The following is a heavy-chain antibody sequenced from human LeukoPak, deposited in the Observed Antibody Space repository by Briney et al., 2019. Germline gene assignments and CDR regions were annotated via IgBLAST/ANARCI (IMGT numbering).Heavy chain of an antibody. J-gene: IGHJ4*02. CDR3: AGDQVSAVFDY. V-gene: IGHV3-11*05. CDR2: ISPSGSYT. D-gene: IGHD5/OR15-5a*01. Sequence: GESLRLSCAGSGFIFSDFYMNRIRQAPGKGLEWLAYISPSGSYTTYGDSVKGRFVISRDNTKNSVSLQMDSLRAEDTAVYFCAGDQVSAVFDYWGQGARVTV. CDR1: GFIFSDFY.